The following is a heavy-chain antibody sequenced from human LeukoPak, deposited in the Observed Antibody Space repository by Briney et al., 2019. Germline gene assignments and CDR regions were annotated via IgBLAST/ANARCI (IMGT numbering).Heavy chain of an antibody. Sequence: WETLSLTCTVSGGSISSSSYYWGWIRQPPGKGLEWIGSIYHSGSTYYNPSLKSRVTISVDTSKNQFSLKLSSVTAADTAVYYCASPSTRRRFSYGDYSPMDVWGKGTTVTISS. V-gene: IGHV4-39*07. CDR3: ASPSTRRRFSYGDYSPMDV. CDR1: GGSISSSSYY. CDR2: IYHSGST. J-gene: IGHJ6*03. D-gene: IGHD4-17*01.